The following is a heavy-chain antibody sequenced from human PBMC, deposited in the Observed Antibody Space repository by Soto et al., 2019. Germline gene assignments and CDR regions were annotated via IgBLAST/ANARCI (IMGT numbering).Heavy chain of an antibody. CDR3: ASRPRRATTHCGDY. D-gene: IGHD5-12*01. CDR2: IYHSGST. V-gene: IGHV4-4*02. J-gene: IGHJ4*02. CDR1: GGSISSSYW. Sequence: QVQLQESGPRLVKPSGTLSLTCAVSGGSISSSYWWSWVRQSPGKGLEWIGEIYHSGSTNYNPSLKSRVTISVDKSKKQLSLKLNAVTAADTAVYFCASRPRRATTHCGDYWGQGTLVTVSS.